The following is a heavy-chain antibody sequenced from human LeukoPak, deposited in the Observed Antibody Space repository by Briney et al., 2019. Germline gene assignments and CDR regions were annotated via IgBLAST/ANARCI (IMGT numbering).Heavy chain of an antibody. CDR1: GYTFTSYD. J-gene: IGHJ4*02. Sequence: ASVKVSCKASGYTFTSYDINWVRQATGQGLERMGWMNPNSGNTGYAQKFQGRVTMTRNTSISTAYMELSSLRSEDTAVYYCARGPGLRCSGGSCYFDKWGQGTLVTVSS. CDR3: ARGPGLRCSGGSCYFDK. D-gene: IGHD2-15*01. V-gene: IGHV1-8*01. CDR2: MNPNSGNT.